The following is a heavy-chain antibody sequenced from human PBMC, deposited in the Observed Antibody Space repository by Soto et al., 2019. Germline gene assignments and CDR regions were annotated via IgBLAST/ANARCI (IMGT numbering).Heavy chain of an antibody. J-gene: IGHJ5*02. V-gene: IGHV1-18*01. CDR3: ARDPSYDFWSGYRNWFDP. CDR2: ISAYNGNT. Sequence: ASLNVSCKASGYTITSYGISWVRQAPGQGLEWMGWISAYNGNTNYAQKLQGRVTMTTDTSTSTAYMELRSLRSDDTAVYYCARDPSYDFWSGYRNWFDPWGQGTLVTVSS. CDR1: GYTITSYG. D-gene: IGHD3-3*01.